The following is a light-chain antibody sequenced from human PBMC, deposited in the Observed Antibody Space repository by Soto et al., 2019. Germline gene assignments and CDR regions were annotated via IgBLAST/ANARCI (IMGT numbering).Light chain of an antibody. CDR1: QTIIGNY. CDR3: EQHVNSVYI. CDR2: GAS. Sequence: ESVLTQSPGTLSLSPGERATLSCRASQTIIGNYLAWYQQKPGQAPRLLIYGASNRATGVPDRFSGSYSGTDFSLTITTLEPEDFAVYYCEQHVNSVYIFGQGTRLEIK. V-gene: IGKV3-20*01. J-gene: IGKJ2*01.